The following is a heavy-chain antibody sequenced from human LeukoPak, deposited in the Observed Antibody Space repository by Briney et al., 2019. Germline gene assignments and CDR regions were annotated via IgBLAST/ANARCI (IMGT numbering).Heavy chain of an antibody. CDR3: ARGATMLRGTRRFDP. CDR1: GGSFSGYY. J-gene: IGHJ5*02. CDR2: INHSGST. D-gene: IGHD3-10*01. V-gene: IGHV4-34*01. Sequence: YPSETLSLTCAVYGGSFSGYYWSWIRQPPGKGLEWIGEINHSGSTNYNPSLKSRVTISVDTSKNQFSLKLSSVTAADTAVYYCARGATMLRGTRRFDPWGQGTLVTVSS.